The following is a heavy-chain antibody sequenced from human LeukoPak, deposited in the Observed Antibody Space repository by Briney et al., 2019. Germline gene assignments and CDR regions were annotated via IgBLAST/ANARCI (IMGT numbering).Heavy chain of an antibody. Sequence: SETLSLTCTVSGGSISSYYWSWIRQPPGKGLEWIGYIYYSGSTNYNPSLKSRVTISVDASKNQFSLKLSSVTAADTAVYYRARGQWKDFDPWGQGTLVTVSS. D-gene: IGHD6-19*01. CDR1: GGSISSYY. J-gene: IGHJ5*02. V-gene: IGHV4-59*01. CDR3: ARGQWKDFDP. CDR2: IYYSGST.